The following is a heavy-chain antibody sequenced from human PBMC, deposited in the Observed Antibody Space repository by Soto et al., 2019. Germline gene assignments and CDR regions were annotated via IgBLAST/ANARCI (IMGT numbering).Heavy chain of an antibody. Sequence: EVPLVESGGGLVQPGRSLRLSCAASGFTFDDYAMHWVRQAPGKGLEWVSGISWNSGSIGYADSVKGRFTISRDNAKNSLYLQMNSLRAEDTALYYCAKDRSLRLGELSPHFDYWGQGTLVTVSS. CDR3: AKDRSLRLGELSPHFDY. CDR2: ISWNSGSI. J-gene: IGHJ4*02. CDR1: GFTFDDYA. D-gene: IGHD3-16*02. V-gene: IGHV3-9*01.